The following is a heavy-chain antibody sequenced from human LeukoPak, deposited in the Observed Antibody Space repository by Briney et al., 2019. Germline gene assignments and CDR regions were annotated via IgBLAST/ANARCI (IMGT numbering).Heavy chain of an antibody. V-gene: IGHV4-61*01. Sequence: PSETLSLTCTVSGGSVSSGSYYWSWIRRPPGKGLEWIGYIYYSGSTNYNPSLKSRVTISVDTSKNQFSLKLSSVTAADTAVYYCARAVGGYDFWSGSPHRVFDYWGQGTLVTVSS. J-gene: IGHJ4*02. CDR1: GGSVSSGSYY. D-gene: IGHD3-3*01. CDR3: ARAVGGYDFWSGSPHRVFDY. CDR2: IYYSGST.